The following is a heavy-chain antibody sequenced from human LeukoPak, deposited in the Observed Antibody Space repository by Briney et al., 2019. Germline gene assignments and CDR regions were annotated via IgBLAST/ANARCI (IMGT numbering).Heavy chain of an antibody. D-gene: IGHD6-19*01. V-gene: IGHV3-66*01. J-gene: IGHJ6*02. CDR1: GFTVSSNY. Sequence: GGSLRLSCAASGFTVSSNYMSWVRQAPGKGLEWVSVIYSGGSTYYADSVKGRFTISRDNSKNTLYLQMNSLRAEDTAVYYCARDVLAVAYYGMDVWGQGTTVTVSS. CDR2: IYSGGST. CDR3: ARDVLAVAYYGMDV.